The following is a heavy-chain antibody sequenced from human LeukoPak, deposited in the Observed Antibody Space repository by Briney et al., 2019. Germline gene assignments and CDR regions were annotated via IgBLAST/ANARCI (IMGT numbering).Heavy chain of an antibody. CDR3: ARERYGSGSYYFDY. Sequence: GRSLRLSCAASGFTFSSYGMHWVRQAPGKGLEWVAVIWYDGSNKYYADSVKGRFTISRDNSKSTLYLQMNSLRAEDTAVYYCARERYGSGSYYFDYWGQGTLVTVSS. J-gene: IGHJ4*02. D-gene: IGHD3-10*01. CDR1: GFTFSSYG. CDR2: IWYDGSNK. V-gene: IGHV3-33*01.